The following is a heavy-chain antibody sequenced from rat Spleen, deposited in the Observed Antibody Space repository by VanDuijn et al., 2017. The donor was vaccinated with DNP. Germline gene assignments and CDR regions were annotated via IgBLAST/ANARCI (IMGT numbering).Heavy chain of an antibody. J-gene: IGHJ1*01. V-gene: IGHV5S23*01. CDR1: GLTFSDYA. CDR3: ARHGGTGSSWYFDL. Sequence: EVQLVESGGGLVQPGNSLKLSCAASGLTFSDYAMAWVRQAPTKGLEWVASISSGGDNTHYRDSVKDRFTISRDNAKSTLYLQMDSLRSEETATYHCARHGGTGSSWYFDLWGPGAMVTVSS. CDR2: ISSGGDNT. D-gene: IGHD5-1*01.